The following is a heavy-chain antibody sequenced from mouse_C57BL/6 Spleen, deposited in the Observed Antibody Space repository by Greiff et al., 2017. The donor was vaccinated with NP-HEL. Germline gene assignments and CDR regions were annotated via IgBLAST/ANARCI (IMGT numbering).Heavy chain of an antibody. J-gene: IGHJ2*01. Sequence: EVKLVESGGGLVQPGGSLSLSCAASGFTFTDYYMSWVRQPPGKALEWLGFIRNKANGYTTEYSASVKGRFTISRDKSQSILYLQMNALRAEDSATYYCARYKWGLDYWGQGTTLTVSS. V-gene: IGHV7-3*01. CDR3: ARYKWGLDY. D-gene: IGHD1-3*01. CDR2: IRNKANGYTT. CDR1: GFTFTDYY.